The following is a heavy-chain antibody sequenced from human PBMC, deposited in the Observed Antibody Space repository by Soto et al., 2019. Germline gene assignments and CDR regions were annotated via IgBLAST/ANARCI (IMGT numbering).Heavy chain of an antibody. CDR2: IIPIFGTA. Sequence: SVKVSCKASGGTFSSYAISWVRQAPGQGLEWMGGIIPIFGTANYAQKFQGRVTITADESTSTAYMELSSLRSEDTAVYYCARDGGTYDILTGYYNPQTNWFDPWGQGTLVTVSS. J-gene: IGHJ5*02. D-gene: IGHD3-9*01. CDR1: GGTFSSYA. V-gene: IGHV1-69*13. CDR3: ARDGGTYDILTGYYNPQTNWFDP.